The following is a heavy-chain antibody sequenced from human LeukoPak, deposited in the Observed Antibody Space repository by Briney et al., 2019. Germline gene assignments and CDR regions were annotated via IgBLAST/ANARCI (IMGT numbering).Heavy chain of an antibody. J-gene: IGHJ4*02. Sequence: PGGSLRLSCIASGFTFGSNAMSWVRQAPGKGLEWVSAISDRGSSAYYADSVKGRFAISRDNSKNTLYLQMNSLRAEDTAVYYCAKEKYGSSGYYYVPYFDYWGQGTLVTVSS. V-gene: IGHV3-23*01. CDR1: GFTFGSNA. CDR2: ISDRGSSA. D-gene: IGHD3-22*01. CDR3: AKEKYGSSGYYYVPYFDY.